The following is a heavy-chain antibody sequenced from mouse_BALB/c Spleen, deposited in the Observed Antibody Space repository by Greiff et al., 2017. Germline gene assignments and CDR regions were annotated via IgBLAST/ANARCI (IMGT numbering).Heavy chain of an antibody. Sequence: QVQLQQSGAELVKPGASVKLSCKASGYTFTSYWMHWVKQRPGQGLEWIGEINPSNGRTNYNEKFKSKATLTVDKSSSTAYMQLSSLTSEDSAVYDCARSDYGGFNWYVDVWGAGTTVTVSS. V-gene: IGHV1S81*02. CDR1: GYTFTSYW. CDR3: ARSDYGGFNWYVDV. CDR2: INPSNGRT. J-gene: IGHJ1*01. D-gene: IGHD2-4*01.